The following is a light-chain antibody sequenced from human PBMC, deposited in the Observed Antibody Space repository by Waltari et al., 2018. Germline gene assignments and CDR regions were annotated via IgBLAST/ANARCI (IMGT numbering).Light chain of an antibody. CDR3: QQYGSSPRT. J-gene: IGKJ1*01. CDR1: QSVSSSY. CDR2: GAS. Sequence: ENVLTQSPGTLSLSPGERATLSCRASQSVSSSYLDWHQQKRGQAPRLLIYGASTRATGIPDRFSGSGSGTDFTLTISRLEPEDFAVDYCQQYGSSPRTFGQGTKVEVK. V-gene: IGKV3-20*01.